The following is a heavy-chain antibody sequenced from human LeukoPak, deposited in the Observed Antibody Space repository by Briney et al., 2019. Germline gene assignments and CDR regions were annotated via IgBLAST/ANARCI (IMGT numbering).Heavy chain of an antibody. V-gene: IGHV3-23*01. D-gene: IGHD2-8*01. CDR1: GFTFSSYA. J-gene: IGHJ4*02. CDR3: AKDTVRLYAGFDY. Sequence: GGSLRLSCAASGFTFSSYAMSWVRQAPGRGLEWASAISGSSCSTYYADSVKGRFTISRDNSKNTLYLQMNSLRAEDTAVYYCAKDTVRLYAGFDYWGQGTLVTVSS. CDR2: ISGSSCST.